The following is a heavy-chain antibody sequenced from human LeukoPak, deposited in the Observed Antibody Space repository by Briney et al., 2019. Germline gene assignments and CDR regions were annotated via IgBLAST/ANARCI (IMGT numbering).Heavy chain of an antibody. D-gene: IGHD1-26*01. V-gene: IGHV4-34*01. CDR3: ARGNLAFEGSYHLSRPRGGFDY. J-gene: IGHJ4*02. Sequence: SETLSLTCAVYGGSFSGYYWSWIRQPPGKGLEWIGEINHSGSTNYNPSLKSRVTISVDTSKNQFSLKLSSVTAADTAGYYCARGNLAFEGSYHLSRPRGGFDYWGQGTLVTVSS. CDR2: INHSGST. CDR1: GGSFSGYY.